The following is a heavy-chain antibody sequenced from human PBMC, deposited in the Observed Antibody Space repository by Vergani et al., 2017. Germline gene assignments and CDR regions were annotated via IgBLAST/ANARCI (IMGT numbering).Heavy chain of an antibody. D-gene: IGHD6-13*01. Sequence: QVQLVESGGGVVQPGRSLRLSCAASGFTFSSYGMHWVRQAPGKGLEWVAVIWYDGSNKYYADSVKGRFTISRDNSKNTLYLQMNSLRAEETAVYYCARDGSGADHWWFDPWGQGTLVTVSS. J-gene: IGHJ5*02. CDR1: GFTFSSYG. V-gene: IGHV3-33*01. CDR2: IWYDGSNK. CDR3: ARDGSGADHWWFDP.